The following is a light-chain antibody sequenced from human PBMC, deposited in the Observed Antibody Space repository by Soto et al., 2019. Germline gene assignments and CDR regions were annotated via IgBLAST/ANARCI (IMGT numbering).Light chain of an antibody. J-gene: IGKJ4*01. CDR1: QSVSSGY. CDR2: AAS. V-gene: IGKV3-20*01. CDR3: QQYGSSPFT. Sequence: EIVLTQSPGTLSLSPGERATLSCRASQSVSSGYLSWYQQKPGQAPRLLIYAASSRATGIPDRFSGSGSGTDFTLTISRLEPEEFAVYYCQQYGSSPFTFGGGTKVEIK.